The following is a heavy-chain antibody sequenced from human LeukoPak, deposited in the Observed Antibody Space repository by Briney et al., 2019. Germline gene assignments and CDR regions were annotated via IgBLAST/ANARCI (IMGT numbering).Heavy chain of an antibody. CDR1: GYTLTELS. Sequence: LRASVKVSCKVSGYTLTELSMHWVRQAPGKGLEWMGGFDPGDGETIYAQKFQGRVTMTEDTSTDTAYMELSSLRSEDTAVYYCATASWSGSYSFPGERTFDYWGQGTLVTVSS. J-gene: IGHJ4*02. CDR2: FDPGDGET. D-gene: IGHD1-26*01. CDR3: ATASWSGSYSFPGERTFDY. V-gene: IGHV1-24*01.